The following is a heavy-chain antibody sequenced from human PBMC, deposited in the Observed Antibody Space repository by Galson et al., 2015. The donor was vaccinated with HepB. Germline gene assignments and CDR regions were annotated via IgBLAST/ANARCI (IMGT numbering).Heavy chain of an antibody. CDR2: ITPSGDNT. J-gene: IGHJ4*02. CDR1: GFTFSYYA. D-gene: IGHD6-13*01. V-gene: IGHV3-23*01. CDR3: YKAIPEKTAAWYRQALYYFDS. Sequence: SLRLSCAASGFTFSYYAMTWVRQAPGKGLEWISAITPSGDNTYSADSMKGRFTISRADSRNTLILQMNSPRAEAKAIYFCYKAIPEKTAAWYRQALYYFDSWGQGTRVTGSS.